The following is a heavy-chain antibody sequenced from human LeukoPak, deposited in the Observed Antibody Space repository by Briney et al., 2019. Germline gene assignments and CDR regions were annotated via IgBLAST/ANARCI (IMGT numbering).Heavy chain of an antibody. Sequence: PSETLSLTCTVYGRSFSGYYWSWIRQPPGKGLEWLGEINHRGSTNYNPSLKSRVTISVDTSKNQFSLKLSPVTAADTAVYYCASEFMVRGVRADYWGQGTLVTVSS. CDR2: INHRGST. CDR3: ASEFMVRGVRADY. J-gene: IGHJ4*02. D-gene: IGHD3-10*01. V-gene: IGHV4-34*01. CDR1: GRSFSGYY.